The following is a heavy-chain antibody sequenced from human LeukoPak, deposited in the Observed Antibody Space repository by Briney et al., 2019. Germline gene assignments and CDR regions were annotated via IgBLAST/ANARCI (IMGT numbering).Heavy chain of an antibody. Sequence: PGGSLRLSCAASGLTFSSYSMNWVRQAPGKGLEWVSSITSSSSYIYYADSVKGRFTISRDNSKNTLYLQMNSLRAEDTAVYYCAKANPGSYSGYDDFDYWGQGTLVTVSS. J-gene: IGHJ4*02. CDR2: ITSSSSYI. V-gene: IGHV3-21*04. CDR3: AKANPGSYSGYDDFDY. CDR1: GLTFSSYS. D-gene: IGHD5-12*01.